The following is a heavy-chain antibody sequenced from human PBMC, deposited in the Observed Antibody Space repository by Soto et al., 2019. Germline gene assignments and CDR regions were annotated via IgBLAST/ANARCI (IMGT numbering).Heavy chain of an antibody. J-gene: IGHJ4*02. V-gene: IGHV3-74*01. CDR1: GFTFSSDW. CDR2: INSDGSST. Sequence: PGGSLRLSCAASGFTFSSDWMHWVRQAPGKGLVWVSRINSDGSSTSYADSVKGRFTISRDNSKNTQYLQMSSLRADDTAVYYCVKGEYYYDSSGYYPVDYWGQGTLVTVS. D-gene: IGHD3-22*01. CDR3: VKGEYYYDSSGYYPVDY.